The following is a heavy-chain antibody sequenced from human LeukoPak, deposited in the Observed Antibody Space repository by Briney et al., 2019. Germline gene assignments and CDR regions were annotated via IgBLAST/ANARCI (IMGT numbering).Heavy chain of an antibody. CDR3: TRSTVTTRGYYFDY. CDR2: ILGKTDGGAT. V-gene: IGHV3-15*05. Sequence: GGSLRLSCAASGFTFGNARMSWVRQAPGKGLEWVGRILGKTDGGATDYAAPVKNRFIISRDDSKNMLYLQMNSLKTEDTAVYYCTRSTVTTRGYYFDYWGQGTLVTVSS. J-gene: IGHJ4*02. CDR1: GFTFGNAR. D-gene: IGHD4-17*01.